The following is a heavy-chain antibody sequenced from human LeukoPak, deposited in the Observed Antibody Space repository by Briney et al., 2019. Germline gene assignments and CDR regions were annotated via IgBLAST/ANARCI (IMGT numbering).Heavy chain of an antibody. CDR3: ARVKDGTGELLLLI. D-gene: IGHD1-26*01. Sequence: SVKVSCKASGGTFSSYAISWVRQAPGQGLEWMGRIIPILGIANYAQKFQGRVTITADKSTSTAYMELSSLRSEDTAVYYCARVKDGTGELLLLIWGQGTMVTVSS. J-gene: IGHJ3*02. CDR1: GGTFSSYA. V-gene: IGHV1-69*04. CDR2: IIPILGIA.